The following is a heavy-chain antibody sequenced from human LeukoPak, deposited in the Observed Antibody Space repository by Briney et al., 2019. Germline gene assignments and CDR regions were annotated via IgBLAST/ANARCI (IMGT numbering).Heavy chain of an antibody. CDR2: IYYSGST. Sequence: SETLSLTCTVSGGSISSGGYYWSWIRQHPGKGLEWIGYIYYSGSTNYNPSLKSRVTISVDTSKNQFSLKLSSVTAADTAVYYCARGTTVTKSAFDIWGQGTMVTVSS. V-gene: IGHV4-61*08. CDR3: ARGTTVTKSAFDI. CDR1: GGSISSGGYY. D-gene: IGHD4-17*01. J-gene: IGHJ3*02.